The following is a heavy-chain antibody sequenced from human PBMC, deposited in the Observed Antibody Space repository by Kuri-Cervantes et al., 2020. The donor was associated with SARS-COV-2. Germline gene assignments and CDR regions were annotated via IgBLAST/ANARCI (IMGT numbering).Heavy chain of an antibody. J-gene: IGHJ4*02. CDR2: IWSDGGNK. Sequence: GESLKISCAASGFTFSSYGMHWVRQAPGKGLECVADIWSDGGNKYYADSVKGRFTISRDNSKNTVYLQMDRMRAEDTALYYCARDGFDLWGQGILVTVS. CDR1: GFTFSSYG. V-gene: IGHV3-33*01. CDR3: ARDGFDL.